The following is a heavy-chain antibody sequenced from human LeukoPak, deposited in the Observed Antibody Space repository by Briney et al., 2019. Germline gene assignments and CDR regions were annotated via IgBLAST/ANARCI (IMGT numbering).Heavy chain of an antibody. V-gene: IGHV1-8*01. CDR3: ARGNVLRFLEWFTPAYYYYYMDV. CDR1: GYTFTSYD. J-gene: IGHJ6*03. CDR2: MNPNSGNT. D-gene: IGHD3-3*01. Sequence: VASVKVSCKASGYTFTSYDINWVRQATGQGLEWMGWMNPNSGNTGYAQKFQGRVTMTRNTSISTAYMELSSLRSEDTAVYYCARGNVLRFLEWFTPAYYYYYMDVWGKGITVTVSS.